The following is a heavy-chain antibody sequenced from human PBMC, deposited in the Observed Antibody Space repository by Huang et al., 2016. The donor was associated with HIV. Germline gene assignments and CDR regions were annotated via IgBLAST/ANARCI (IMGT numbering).Heavy chain of an antibody. D-gene: IGHD3-16*01. J-gene: IGHJ3*01. CDR3: AKDWGYDFGAFDF. CDR2: INWKSGNI. Sequence: EVQLVESGGGLVRPGRSLRLSCAASGFTFDDYAMHWVRQTPVKGLEWVSGINWKSGNIAYADSVRGRFTISRDNAKNSLYLQMNSLRPEDTALYYCAKDWGYDFGAFDFWGRGTMVTVSS. CDR1: GFTFDDYA. V-gene: IGHV3-9*01.